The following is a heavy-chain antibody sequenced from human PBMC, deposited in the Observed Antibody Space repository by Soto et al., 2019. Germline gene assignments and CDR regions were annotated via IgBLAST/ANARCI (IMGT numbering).Heavy chain of an antibody. Sequence: SQSLSLTCAVSGYSISSGYYWCSLRQPPGKGRECIGSIYHGGSTYYNPSLNSRVTLSIDMTNNHVSLILNSVTAADTAVYYCARVGPWVPYYYDSSPYTFENWFDPWGQGPLVTVSS. CDR1: GYSISSGYY. J-gene: IGHJ5*02. V-gene: IGHV4-38-2*01. CDR2: IYHGGST. CDR3: ARVGPWVPYYYDSSPYTFENWFDP. D-gene: IGHD3-22*01.